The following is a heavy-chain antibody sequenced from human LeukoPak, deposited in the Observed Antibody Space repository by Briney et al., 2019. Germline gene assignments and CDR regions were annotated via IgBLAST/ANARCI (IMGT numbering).Heavy chain of an antibody. J-gene: IGHJ6*02. V-gene: IGHV4-4*07. CDR1: GGSISSYY. CDR3: ARQIIAAGKNYYGMDV. CDR2: IYTSGST. Sequence: SETLSLTCTVSGGSISSYYWTWIRRSAGKGREWIGRIYTSGSTNYNPSLKSRVTMSVDTSNNQFSLNLSSVTAADTAVYYCARQIIAAGKNYYGMDVWGQGTTVTVSS. D-gene: IGHD6-13*01.